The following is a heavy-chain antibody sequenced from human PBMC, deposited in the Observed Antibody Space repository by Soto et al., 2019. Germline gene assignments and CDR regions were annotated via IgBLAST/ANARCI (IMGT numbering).Heavy chain of an antibody. CDR1: GYAIAPTY. D-gene: IGHD1-26*01. CDR3: ARPPNPWEPYAFHI. CDR2: VNPHSGAT. J-gene: IGHJ3*02. Sequence: GLSVEPSWDACGYAIAPTYICWLGQDPGQGLEWMGWVNPHSGATVIAQKFLGSVTLTTDTSINTAYMELTSLTSDDTALYYCARPPNPWEPYAFHIWGHGKLVTGSS. V-gene: IGHV1-2*04.